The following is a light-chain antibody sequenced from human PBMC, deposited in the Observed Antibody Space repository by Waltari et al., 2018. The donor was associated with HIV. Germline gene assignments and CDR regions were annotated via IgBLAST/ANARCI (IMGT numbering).Light chain of an antibody. V-gene: IGLV3-12*02. CDR1: NIGSKA. CDR3: YSTDSSGNHKV. CDR2: SDS. J-gene: IGLJ2*01. Sequence: SYELTQPHSVSVATAQMARITCGGNNIGSKAVHWYQQKPGQDPVLVIYSDSNRPSGIPERFSGSSSGTMATLTISGAQVEDEADYYCYSTDSSGNHKVFGGGTKLTVL.